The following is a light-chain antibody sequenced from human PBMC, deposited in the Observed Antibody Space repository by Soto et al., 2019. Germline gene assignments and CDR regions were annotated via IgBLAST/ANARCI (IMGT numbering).Light chain of an antibody. CDR2: GTS. CDR3: QQYGNSRWT. V-gene: IGKV3-20*01. CDR1: QSVSSSY. Sequence: IVLTQSPDTLSLSPGERATLSCRASQSVSSSYLAWYQQTPGQAPRLLIYGTSNRATGIPDRFSGSGSGTDFTLTISRLEPEDFAVYYCQQYGNSRWTFCQGTKVEIK. J-gene: IGKJ1*01.